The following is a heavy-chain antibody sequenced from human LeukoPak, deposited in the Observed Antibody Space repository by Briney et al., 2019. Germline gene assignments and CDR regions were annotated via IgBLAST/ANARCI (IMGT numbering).Heavy chain of an antibody. V-gene: IGHV3-15*01. CDR2: TKSNRDGGTS. CDR1: GFTFHNAW. Sequence: GGSLRLSCAASGFTFHNAWMTWVRQAPGKGLEWVGRTKSNRDGGTSDYAAPVKGRFTISRDDSKNTLYLHTNSLRAEDTAVYYCTTLSNDVLYWGQGTLVTVS. D-gene: IGHD4-11*01. J-gene: IGHJ4*02. CDR3: TTLSNDVLY.